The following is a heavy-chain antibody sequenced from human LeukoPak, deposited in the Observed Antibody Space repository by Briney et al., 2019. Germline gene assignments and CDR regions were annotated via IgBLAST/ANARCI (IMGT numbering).Heavy chain of an antibody. CDR3: ANSAVITPSRESSGFEDY. V-gene: IGHV3-30*02. J-gene: IGHJ4*02. CDR2: IRYDGSNK. Sequence: PGGPLRLSCAASGFTFSSYGMHWVRQAPGKGLEGVAFIRYDGSNKYYADSVKGRFTISRDNSKNTLYLQMNSLRAEDTAVYYCANSAVITPSRESSGFEDYWGQGTLVTVSS. CDR1: GFTFSSYG. D-gene: IGHD6-19*01.